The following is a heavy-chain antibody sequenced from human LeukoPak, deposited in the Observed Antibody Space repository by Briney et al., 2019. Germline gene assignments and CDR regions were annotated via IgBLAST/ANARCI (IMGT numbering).Heavy chain of an antibody. CDR1: GFTFNNYA. Sequence: GGSLRLSCAASGFTFNNYAMTWVRQAPGKGLEWVSSISSSSSYIYYADSVKGRFTISRDNAKNSLYLQMNSLRAEDTAVYYCARDYCSSTSCYVAFDPWGQGTLVTVSS. J-gene: IGHJ5*02. CDR2: ISSSSSYI. V-gene: IGHV3-21*01. D-gene: IGHD2-2*01. CDR3: ARDYCSSTSCYVAFDP.